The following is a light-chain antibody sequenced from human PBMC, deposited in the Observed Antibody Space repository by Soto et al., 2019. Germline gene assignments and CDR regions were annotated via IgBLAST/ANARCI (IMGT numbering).Light chain of an antibody. V-gene: IGKV3-20*01. CDR2: GAS. CDR1: QSVSNNY. Sequence: EIVLPQSPGTLSLSPGERATLSCRASQSVSNNYLAWYQQKPGQAPRLLIYGASSRATGIPDRFSGSGSGTDFTLTISRLEPEDFAVYYCQQYGSSPQTFGQGTKVDIK. CDR3: QQYGSSPQT. J-gene: IGKJ1*01.